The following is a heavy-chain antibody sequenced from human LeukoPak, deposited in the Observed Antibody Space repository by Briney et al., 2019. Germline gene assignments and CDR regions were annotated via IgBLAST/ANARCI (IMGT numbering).Heavy chain of an antibody. CDR1: GFTFSSYS. CDR3: ARAGSSSTYEGNGMDV. J-gene: IGHJ6*02. V-gene: IGHV3-48*01. D-gene: IGHD6-13*01. Sequence: PGGSLRLSCAASGFTFSSYSMNWVRQAPGKGLEWVSYISSSSSTIYYADSVKGRFTISRDNAKNSLYLQMNSLRAEDTAVYYCARAGSSSTYEGNGMDVWGQGTTVTVSS. CDR2: ISSSSSTI.